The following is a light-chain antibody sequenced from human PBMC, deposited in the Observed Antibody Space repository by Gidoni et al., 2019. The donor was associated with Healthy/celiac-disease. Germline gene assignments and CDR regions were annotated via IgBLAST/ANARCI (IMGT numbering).Light chain of an antibody. CDR2: EVS. Sequence: QSALTQPASVSGSPGQSITISCTGTSSDVGGYNYVSCYQQPPGIAPNLMIYEVSTRPSGVSNRFSGSKSGNTASLTISGLQAEDEADYYCSSYTSSRTLVFGTGTKVTVL. V-gene: IGLV2-14*01. CDR1: SSDVGGYNY. J-gene: IGLJ1*01. CDR3: SSYTSSRTLV.